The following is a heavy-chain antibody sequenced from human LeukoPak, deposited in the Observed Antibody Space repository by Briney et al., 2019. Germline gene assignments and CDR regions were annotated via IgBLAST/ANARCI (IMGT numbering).Heavy chain of an antibody. V-gene: IGHV4-59*08. CDR3: ARQVGRGAYDAWYFDH. CDR1: GGSISSYY. CDR2: MLYRGST. Sequence: SETLSLASAVSGGSISSYYWSWIRQPPGKGLEWIGYMLYRGSTNYNPSLKSRVTISIDSSKSQFSLKLTSVTGADTALYYCARQVGRGAYDAWYFDHPSPGTMVPVSS. J-gene: IGHJ4*02. D-gene: IGHD5-12*01.